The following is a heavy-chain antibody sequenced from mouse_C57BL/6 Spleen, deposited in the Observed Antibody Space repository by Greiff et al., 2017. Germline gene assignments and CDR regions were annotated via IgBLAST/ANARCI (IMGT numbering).Heavy chain of an antibody. V-gene: IGHV1-55*01. CDR3: ARERDYYGSSSFAY. CDR1: GYTFTSYW. CDR2: IYPGSGST. J-gene: IGHJ3*01. Sequence: QVQLQQPGAELVKPGASVKMSCKASGYTFTSYWITWVKQRPGQGLEWIGDIYPGSGSTNYNEKFKSKATLTVDTSSSTAYMQLSSLTSEDSAVYYCARERDYYGSSSFAYWGQGTLVTVSA. D-gene: IGHD1-1*01.